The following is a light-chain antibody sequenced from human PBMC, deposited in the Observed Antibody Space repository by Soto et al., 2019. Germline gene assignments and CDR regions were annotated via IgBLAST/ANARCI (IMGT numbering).Light chain of an antibody. CDR2: DAS. J-gene: IGKJ4*02. CDR3: QQYDNLPLT. CDR1: QDISNY. V-gene: IGKV1-33*01. Sequence: DIQMTQSPSTLSASVGDRVTLTCRASQDISNYLNWYQQKPGKAPKLLIYDASNLETGVPSRFSGSGSGTDFTFTISSLQPEDIATYYCQQYDNLPLTFGGGPRWIS.